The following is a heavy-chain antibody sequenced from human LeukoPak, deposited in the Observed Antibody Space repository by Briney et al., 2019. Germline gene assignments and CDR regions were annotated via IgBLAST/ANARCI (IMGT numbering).Heavy chain of an antibody. CDR1: GYTFTGYY. Sequence: EASVKVSCKASGYTFTGYYMHWVRQAPGQGLEWMGWINPNSGGTNYAQKFQGRVTMTRDTSISTAYMELSRLRSDDTAVYCCARKYSSSSKFDPWGQGTLVTVSS. CDR2: INPNSGGT. D-gene: IGHD6-6*01. J-gene: IGHJ5*02. CDR3: ARKYSSSSKFDP. V-gene: IGHV1-2*02.